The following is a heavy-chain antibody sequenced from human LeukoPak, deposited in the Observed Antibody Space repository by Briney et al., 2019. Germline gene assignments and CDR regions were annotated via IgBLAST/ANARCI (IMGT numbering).Heavy chain of an antibody. D-gene: IGHD5-12*01. CDR1: GYTFTSYG. CDR3: ARDDALVATGSFDY. V-gene: IGHV1-18*01. Sequence: ASVKVSCKASGYTFTSYGINWVRQAPGQGLEWMGWISAYNGNTNYAQKLQGRVTMTTDTSTSTVYMELRSLRSDDTAVYYCARDDALVATGSFDYWGQGTLVTVSS. J-gene: IGHJ4*02. CDR2: ISAYNGNT.